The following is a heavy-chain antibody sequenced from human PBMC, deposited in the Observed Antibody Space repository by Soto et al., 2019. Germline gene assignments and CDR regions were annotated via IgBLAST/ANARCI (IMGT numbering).Heavy chain of an antibody. V-gene: IGHV3-23*01. J-gene: IGHJ4*02. CDR1: GFTFSDFA. Sequence: PGWSLRLSCAASGFTFSDFAMAWVRQAPGKGLEWVSSASGSGSGTYYADSVKGRFTISRDNSKNTLFLHMTNLRAGDTALYFCAKGRPGVAAAPDYWGQGTLVTVSS. CDR3: AKGRPGVAAAPDY. CDR2: ASGSGSGT. D-gene: IGHD2-21*01.